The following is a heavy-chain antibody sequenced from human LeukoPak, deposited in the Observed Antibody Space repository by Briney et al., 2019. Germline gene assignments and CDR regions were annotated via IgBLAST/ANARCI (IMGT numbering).Heavy chain of an antibody. Sequence: ASVKVSCKASGYTFTSYYIHWVRQAPGQGLQWMGLINPSGGSTSYAQKFQGRVTMTRDTSTSTVFMELSSLTSEDTAVYYCARSFSIASAGRNEYWGQGTLGTGSS. J-gene: IGHJ4*02. CDR1: GYTFTSYY. D-gene: IGHD6-13*01. CDR3: ARSFSIASAGRNEY. V-gene: IGHV1-46*01. CDR2: INPSGGST.